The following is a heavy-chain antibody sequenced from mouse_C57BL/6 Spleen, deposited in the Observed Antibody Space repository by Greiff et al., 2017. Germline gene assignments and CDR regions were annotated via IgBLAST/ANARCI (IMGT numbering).Heavy chain of an antibody. CDR2: IDPSDSET. CDR1: GYTFPSYW. CDR3: ARASTTAPFDY. J-gene: IGHJ2*01. V-gene: IGHV1-52*01. D-gene: IGHD1-2*01. Sequence: QVQLQQPGAELVRPGSSVKLSCKASGYTFPSYWMHWVKQRPIQGLEWIGNIDPSDSETHYNQKFKDKATLTVDKSSSTAYMQLSSLTSEDSSVYYCARASTTAPFDYWGQGTTLTVSS.